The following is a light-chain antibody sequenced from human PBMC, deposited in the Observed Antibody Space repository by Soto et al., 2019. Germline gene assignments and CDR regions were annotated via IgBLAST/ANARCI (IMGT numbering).Light chain of an antibody. J-gene: IGKJ5*01. Sequence: DIVLTQSPGTLSLSPGERATLSCKASQSVSNNYLAWYQQKPGQAPRVVVYGASTRATGIPARFSGSGSGTEFTLTISGLQSEDFAVYYCQTYDSWPLFGQGTRLEI. V-gene: IGKV3-20*01. CDR3: QTYDSWPL. CDR1: QSVSNNY. CDR2: GAS.